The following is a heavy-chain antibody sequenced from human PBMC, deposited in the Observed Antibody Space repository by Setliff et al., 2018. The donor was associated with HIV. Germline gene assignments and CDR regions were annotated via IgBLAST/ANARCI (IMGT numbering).Heavy chain of an antibody. CDR2: IIPIFGTA. V-gene: IGHV1-69*13. CDR3: ARDQPTVYYTSWYDSGEYNWFDP. D-gene: IGHD6-13*01. CDR1: GGTFSNYG. Sequence: SVKVSCKASGGTFSNYGISWVRQAPGQGLEWMGGIIPIFGTANYAQKFQGRVTITADASTSTAYMELSSLSSEDTAAYYCARDQPTVYYTSWYDSGEYNWFDPWGQGTLVTVSS. J-gene: IGHJ5*02.